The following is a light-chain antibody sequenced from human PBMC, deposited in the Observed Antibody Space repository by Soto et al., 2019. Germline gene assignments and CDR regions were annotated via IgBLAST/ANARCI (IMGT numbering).Light chain of an antibody. CDR3: QQHGSSPIT. CDR1: QSVISTY. Sequence: EILLTQSPGTLSLSPGERATPSCRASQSVISTYLAWYQQKPGQAPRLLIYGASSRATGIPDRFSGSGSGTDFTLTIDRLEPEDFAMYYCQQHGSSPITFGQGTRLEIK. CDR2: GAS. J-gene: IGKJ5*01. V-gene: IGKV3-20*01.